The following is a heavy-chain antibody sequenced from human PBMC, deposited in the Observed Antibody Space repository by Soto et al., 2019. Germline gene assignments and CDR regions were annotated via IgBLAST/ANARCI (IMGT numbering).Heavy chain of an antibody. D-gene: IGHD2-15*01. J-gene: IGHJ4*02. Sequence: PGGSLRLSCAASGFTFSDYYMSWIRQAPGKGLEWVSYISSSSSYTNYADSVKGRFTISRDNAKNSLYLQMNSLRAEDTAVYYCAREGRGYCSGGSCYAQPNFDYWGQGTLVTVSS. V-gene: IGHV3-11*06. CDR2: ISSSSSYT. CDR1: GFTFSDYY. CDR3: AREGRGYCSGGSCYAQPNFDY.